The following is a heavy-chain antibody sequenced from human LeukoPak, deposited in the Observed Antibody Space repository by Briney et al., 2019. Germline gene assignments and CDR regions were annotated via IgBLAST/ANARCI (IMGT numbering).Heavy chain of an antibody. CDR3: AKQLGYCSDGSCYFPY. Sequence: GGSLRLSCAASGFTFSSYAMSWVRQAPGKGLAWISTVSASGDSTSYADSVKGRFTISRDNSKSTLCLQMNSLRAEDTAVYYCAKQLGYCSDGSCYFPYWGQGTLVTVSS. CDR2: VSASGDST. J-gene: IGHJ4*02. V-gene: IGHV3-23*01. D-gene: IGHD2-15*01. CDR1: GFTFSSYA.